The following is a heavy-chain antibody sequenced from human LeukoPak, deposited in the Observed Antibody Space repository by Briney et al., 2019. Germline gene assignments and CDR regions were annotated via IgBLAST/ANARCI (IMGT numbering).Heavy chain of an antibody. CDR2: INSDGSST. CDR1: GFTFSSYW. J-gene: IGHJ4*02. D-gene: IGHD5-18*01. V-gene: IGHV3-74*01. Sequence: GGSLRLSCAASGFTFSSYWMHWVRQAPGKGLVWVSHINSDGSSTSYADSVKGRFTISRDNAKNTLYLQMNSLRAEDTAVYYCARDYRYGPDYWGRGTPVTVSS. CDR3: ARDYRYGPDY.